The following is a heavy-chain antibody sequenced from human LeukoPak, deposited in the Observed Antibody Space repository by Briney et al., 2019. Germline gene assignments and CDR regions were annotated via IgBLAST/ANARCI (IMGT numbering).Heavy chain of an antibody. CDR1: GGSISSGSYN. V-gene: IGHV4-61*02. CDR3: ARGVAAAGTIWFDP. D-gene: IGHD6-13*01. CDR2: IYTSGST. Sequence: PSQTLSLTCTVSGGSISSGSYNWSWIRQPAVKGLESIGRIYTSGSTNYNPSLKSRVTISLYTSKNQFSLKLSSVTAAETAVYYCARGVAAAGTIWFDPWGQGTLVTVSS. J-gene: IGHJ5*02.